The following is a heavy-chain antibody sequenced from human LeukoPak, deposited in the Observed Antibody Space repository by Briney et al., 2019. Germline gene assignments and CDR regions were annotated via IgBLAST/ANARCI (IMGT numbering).Heavy chain of an antibody. Sequence: SGGSLRLSCAASGFTFSSYGMHWVRQAPGKGLEWVAVIWYDGSNKYYADSVKGRFTISRDNSRNTLYLQMNSLRAKDTAVYYSARDQYWWSSYYYYYGMDVWGQGTTVTVSS. V-gene: IGHV3-33*01. J-gene: IGHJ6*02. CDR1: GFTFSSYG. CDR2: IWYDGSNK. CDR3: ARDQYWWSSYYYYYGMDV. D-gene: IGHD2-15*01.